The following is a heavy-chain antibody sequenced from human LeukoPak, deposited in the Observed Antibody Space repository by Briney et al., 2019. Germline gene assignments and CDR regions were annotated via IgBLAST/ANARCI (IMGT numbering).Heavy chain of an antibody. CDR3: ARDPSHYYGSGSSVY. J-gene: IGHJ4*02. D-gene: IGHD3-10*01. Sequence: GGSLRLSCAASGFTVSSNYMSWVRQAPGKGLEWVSVIYSGGSTYYADSVKGRFTISRGNSKNTLYLQMNSLRAEDTAVYYCARDPSHYYGSGSSVYWGQGTLVTVSS. V-gene: IGHV3-53*01. CDR1: GFTVSSNY. CDR2: IYSGGST.